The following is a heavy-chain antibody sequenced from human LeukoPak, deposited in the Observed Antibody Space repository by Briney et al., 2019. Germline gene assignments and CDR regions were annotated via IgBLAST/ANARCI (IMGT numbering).Heavy chain of an antibody. V-gene: IGHV3-7*01. CDR1: GFTFSRYW. J-gene: IGHJ6*04. Sequence: GGSLRLSCAASGFTFSRYWMTWVRQAPGKGLEWVANIKQDGSEKYYVDSVKGRFTISRDNAKNSLYLQMNSLRAEDTAVYYCAELGITMIGGVWGKGTTVTISS. CDR2: IKQDGSEK. D-gene: IGHD3-10*02. CDR3: AELGITMIGGV.